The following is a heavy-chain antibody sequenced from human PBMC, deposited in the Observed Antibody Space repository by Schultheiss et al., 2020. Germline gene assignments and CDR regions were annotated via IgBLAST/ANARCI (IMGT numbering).Heavy chain of an antibody. CDR2: ISSSGSTI. D-gene: IGHD2-2*03. Sequence: GESLKISCAASGFTFSDYYMSWIRQAPGKRLEWVSYISSSGSTISYADSVKGRFTISRDNSENTLYLQMNSLRAEDTAVYYCARDWMNYFDYWGQGTLVTVSS. V-gene: IGHV3-11*04. J-gene: IGHJ4*02. CDR3: ARDWMNYFDY. CDR1: GFTFSDYY.